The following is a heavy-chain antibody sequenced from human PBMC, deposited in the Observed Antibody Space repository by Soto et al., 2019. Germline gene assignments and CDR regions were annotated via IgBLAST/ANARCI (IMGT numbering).Heavy chain of an antibody. CDR2: ISSSGGTT. CDR3: AKDIQGRGATTGDDAFDI. V-gene: IGHV3-23*01. Sequence: PADSLRLSYLGSGFTFSNYAMNRLRQSPGEGPEWVSLISSSGGTTYYADSVKGRFSISRDNSKNTLYLQMNSLRVEDTAIYYCAKDIQGRGATTGDDAFDIWGQGT. D-gene: IGHD1-1*01. J-gene: IGHJ3*02. CDR1: GFTFSNYA.